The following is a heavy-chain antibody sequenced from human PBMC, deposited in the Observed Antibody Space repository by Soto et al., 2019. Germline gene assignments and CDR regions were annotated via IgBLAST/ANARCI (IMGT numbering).Heavy chain of an antibody. CDR1: GGSISSGGYY. Sequence: SETLSLTCTVSGGSISSGGYYWSWIRQHPGKGLEWIGYIYYSGSTYYNPSLKSRVTISVDTSKNQFSLKLSSVTAADTAVYYCARLATRYGGNPSYYYYYGMDVWGQGTTVTVSS. J-gene: IGHJ6*02. CDR3: ARLATRYGGNPSYYYYYGMDV. D-gene: IGHD4-17*01. CDR2: IYYSGST. V-gene: IGHV4-31*03.